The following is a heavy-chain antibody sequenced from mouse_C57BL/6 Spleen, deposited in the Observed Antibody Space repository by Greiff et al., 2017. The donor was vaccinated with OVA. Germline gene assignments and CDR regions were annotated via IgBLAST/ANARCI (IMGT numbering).Heavy chain of an antibody. CDR2: IYPRDGST. V-gene: IGHV1-85*01. J-gene: IGHJ2*01. Sequence: VQLQQSGPELVKPGASVKLSCKASGYTFTSYDINWVKQRPGQGLEWIGWIYPRDGSTKYNEKFKGKATLTVDTSSSTAYMELHSLTSEDSAVYVCARWNRATVVALDYWGQGTTLTVSS. CDR1: GYTFTSYD. CDR3: ARWNRATVVALDY. D-gene: IGHD1-1*01.